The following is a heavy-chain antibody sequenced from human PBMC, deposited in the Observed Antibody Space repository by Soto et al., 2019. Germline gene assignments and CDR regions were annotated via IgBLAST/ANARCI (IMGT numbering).Heavy chain of an antibody. Sequence: ASVKVSCKASGYTFTSYGISWVRQAPGQGLEWMGWISAYNGNTNYAQKLQGRVTMPTDTSTSTAYMALRSLRSDDTAVYYRVRVSLVVVMSGFDYWGQGTPVTVYS. D-gene: IGHD3-22*01. CDR3: VRVSLVVVMSGFDY. J-gene: IGHJ4*02. CDR2: ISAYNGNT. V-gene: IGHV1-18*01. CDR1: GYTFTSYG.